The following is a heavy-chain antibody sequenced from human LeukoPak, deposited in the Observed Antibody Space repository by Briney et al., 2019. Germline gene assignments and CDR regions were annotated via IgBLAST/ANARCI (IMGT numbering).Heavy chain of an antibody. V-gene: IGHV4-59*01. CDR2: IYYSGST. CDR3: ARRSIHSGWSAPFDS. CDR1: GGSISSYY. Sequence: PSETLSLTCTVSGGSISSYYWSWIRQPPGKGLEWIGYIYYSGSTNYNPSLTSRVTISVDTSKNQFSLKLTSVTPADTAVYYCARRSIHSGWSAPFDSWGPGTLVTVSP. J-gene: IGHJ5*01. D-gene: IGHD6-19*01.